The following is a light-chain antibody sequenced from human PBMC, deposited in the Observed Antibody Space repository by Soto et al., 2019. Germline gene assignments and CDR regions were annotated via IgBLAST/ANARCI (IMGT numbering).Light chain of an antibody. CDR2: GAS. CDR1: QTVSSSY. CDR3: QQYVSSPRT. J-gene: IGKJ1*01. V-gene: IGKV3-20*01. Sequence: EIVLTQSPGTLSLSPGERATLSCRASQTVSSSYLAWYQQKLGQAPRLLIYGASNRATGIPDRFSGSGSGTDFTLTISRLEPEDFAVYYCQQYVSSPRTFGQGTNVDIK.